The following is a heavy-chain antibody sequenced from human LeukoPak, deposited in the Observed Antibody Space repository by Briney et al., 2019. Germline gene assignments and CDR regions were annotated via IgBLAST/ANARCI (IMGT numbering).Heavy chain of an antibody. J-gene: IGHJ4*02. D-gene: IGHD1-26*01. V-gene: IGHV3-7*01. Sequence: GGSLRLSCAASGFTFSSYWMSWVRQAPGKGLEWVANIKQDRSEKEYVDSVKGRFTISRDNAKDSLYLQMNSLRAEDTAVYYCARDRYSGSSYYFDYWGQGTLVTVSS. CDR3: ARDRYSGSSYYFDY. CDR2: IKQDRSEK. CDR1: GFTFSSYW.